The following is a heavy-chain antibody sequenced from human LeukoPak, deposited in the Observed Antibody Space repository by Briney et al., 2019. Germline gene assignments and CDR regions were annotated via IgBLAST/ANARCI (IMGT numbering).Heavy chain of an antibody. CDR2: IYKTGTS. CDR1: GGSISSGAHY. D-gene: IGHD2-8*01. V-gene: IGHV4-31*03. CDR3: ARRPLSNGQYAFDI. Sequence: SETLSLTCTVSGGSISSGAHYWTWIRQPPEKGLDWIAYIYKTGTSSYNPSLMSRVNMSVDTSKNQFSLNLSSVTAADTAVYYCARRPLSNGQYAFDIWGQGTMVTVSS. J-gene: IGHJ3*02.